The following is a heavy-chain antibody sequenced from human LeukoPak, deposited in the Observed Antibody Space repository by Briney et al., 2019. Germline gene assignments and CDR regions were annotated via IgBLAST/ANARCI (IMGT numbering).Heavy chain of an antibody. CDR3: ARLRYHDFWSGYWKYYYYMDV. D-gene: IGHD3-3*01. J-gene: IGHJ6*03. CDR2: ISGSGGST. Sequence: GGSLRLSCAASGFTFSSYGMSWVRQAPGKGLEWVSAISGSGGSTYYADSVKGRFTISRDSAKNSLYLQMNSLRAEDTAVYYCARLRYHDFWSGYWKYYYYMDVWGKGTTVTVSS. V-gene: IGHV3-23*01. CDR1: GFTFSSYG.